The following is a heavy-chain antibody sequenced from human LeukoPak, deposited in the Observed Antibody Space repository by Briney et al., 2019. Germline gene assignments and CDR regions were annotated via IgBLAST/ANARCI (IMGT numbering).Heavy chain of an antibody. D-gene: IGHD3-10*01. CDR1: GLTFSSYG. CDR2: ISYDGSNK. V-gene: IGHV3-30*18. Sequence: GRSLRLSCAAAGLTFSSYGMHWVRHAPGKGLEWVAVISYDGSNKYYADSVKGRFTISRDNSKDTLYLQMNSLRAEDTALYYCAKVWFGESLYAFDIWGQGTMVTVSS. J-gene: IGHJ3*02. CDR3: AKVWFGESLYAFDI.